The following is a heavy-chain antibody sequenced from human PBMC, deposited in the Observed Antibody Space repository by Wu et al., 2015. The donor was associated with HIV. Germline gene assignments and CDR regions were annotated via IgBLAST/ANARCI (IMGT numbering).Heavy chain of an antibody. D-gene: IGHD3-22*01. CDR3: ASSPYDSSGYFYGGFFDY. J-gene: IGHJ4*02. V-gene: IGHV1-69*12. CDR1: GGTFSNYA. Sequence: QVQLVQSGAEVKKPGSSVKVSCKASGGTFSNYAISWVRQAPGQGLEWMGGIIPIFGTANYAQKFQGRVTITADESTSTAYMEVSSLRSEDTAVYYCASSPYDSSGYFYGGFFDYWGQGTLVPVSS. CDR2: IIPIFGTA.